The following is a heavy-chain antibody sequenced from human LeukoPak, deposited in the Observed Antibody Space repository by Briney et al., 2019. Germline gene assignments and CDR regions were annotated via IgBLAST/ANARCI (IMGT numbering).Heavy chain of an antibody. CDR1: GFTFSSYG. CDR3: AKDLWIAAAGDWFDP. CDR2: ISGSGGST. Sequence: GGSLRLSCAASGFTFSSYGMSWVRQAPGKGLEWVSAISGSGGSTYYADSVKGRFTISRDNSKNTLYLQMNSLRAEDTAVYYRAKDLWIAAAGDWFDPWGQGTLVTVSS. V-gene: IGHV3-23*01. J-gene: IGHJ5*02. D-gene: IGHD6-13*01.